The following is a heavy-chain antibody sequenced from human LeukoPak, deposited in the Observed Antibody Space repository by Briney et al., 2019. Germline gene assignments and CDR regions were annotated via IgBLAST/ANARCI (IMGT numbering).Heavy chain of an antibody. CDR2: ISSSSSYI. CDR1: GFTFSSYG. J-gene: IGHJ4*02. CDR3: AREGLSDFDY. D-gene: IGHD6-19*01. Sequence: PGGSLRLSCAASGFTFSSYGMHWVRQAPGKGLEWVSSISSSSSYIYYADSVKGRFTISRDNAKNSLYLQMNSLRAEDTAVYYCAREGLSDFDYWGQGTLVTVSS. V-gene: IGHV3-21*01.